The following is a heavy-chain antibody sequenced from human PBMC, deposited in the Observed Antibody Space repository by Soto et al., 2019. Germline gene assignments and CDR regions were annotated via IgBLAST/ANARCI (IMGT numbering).Heavy chain of an antibody. CDR3: ARLSASSKLRGVVIN. V-gene: IGHV4-4*02. CDR1: GGSISSDNW. D-gene: IGHD3-10*01. Sequence: QVHLQESGPDLVRPSETLSLTCSFFGGSISSDNWWSWVRQTPGKGLEWNGEIYHSGNTNYNPSLKSRVTISVDKSKNQFSLKVTSVTAADTALYYCARLSASSKLRGVVINWGQGTLVTVSS. J-gene: IGHJ4*02. CDR2: IYHSGNT.